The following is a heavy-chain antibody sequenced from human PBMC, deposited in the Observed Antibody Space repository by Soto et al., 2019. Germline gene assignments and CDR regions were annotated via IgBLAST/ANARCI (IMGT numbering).Heavy chain of an antibody. D-gene: IGHD6-13*01. CDR2: MNPNSGNT. CDR1: GYTFTSYD. J-gene: IGHJ5*02. CDR3: ASQGRSSSWYSSGFDP. Sequence: ASVKVSCKASGYTFTSYDSNWVRQATGQGLEWMGWMNPNSGNTGYAQKFQGRVTMTRNTSISTAYMELSSLRSEDTAVYYCASQGRSSSWYSSGFDPWGQGTLVTVSS. V-gene: IGHV1-8*01.